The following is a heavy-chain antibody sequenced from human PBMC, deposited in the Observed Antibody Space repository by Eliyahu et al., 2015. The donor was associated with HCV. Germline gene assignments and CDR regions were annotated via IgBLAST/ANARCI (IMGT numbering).Heavy chain of an antibody. CDR2: IKRKSEGGTT. Sequence: EVQLVESGGGLVRPGGSLRLSCAASGFTFSDVWMSWVRQAPGKGLEWVGRIKRKSEGGTTDYAAPVKGRFSISMDDSKNTVYLQMNSLKIEDTAVYYCTTALGDFWSDYYILDYWGQGTLVTVSS. J-gene: IGHJ4*02. CDR3: TTALGDFWSDYYILDY. CDR1: GFTFSDVW. V-gene: IGHV3-15*01. D-gene: IGHD3-3*01.